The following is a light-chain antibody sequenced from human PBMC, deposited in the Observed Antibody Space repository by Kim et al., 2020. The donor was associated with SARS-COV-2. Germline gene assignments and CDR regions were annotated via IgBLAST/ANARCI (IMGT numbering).Light chain of an antibody. J-gene: IGKJ1*01. CDR2: DAF. Sequence: DIVLTQSPATLSLSPGERATLSCRASQSISFSLAWYQQKPGQAPRLLISDAFNRASGIPARFRGSASGTDFTLTISSLEPEDFAVYYCEQRGNWPLTFGQGTKVDIK. CDR3: EQRGNWPLT. CDR1: QSISFS. V-gene: IGKV3-11*01.